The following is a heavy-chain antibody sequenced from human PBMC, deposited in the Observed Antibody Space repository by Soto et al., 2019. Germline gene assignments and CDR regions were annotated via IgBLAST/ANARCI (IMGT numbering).Heavy chain of an antibody. J-gene: IGHJ5*02. V-gene: IGHV1-69*02. CDR2: IIPILDVA. D-gene: IGHD4-17*01. CDR1: GDTFSTYT. Sequence: QVQLVQSGAELKKPGSSVKISCRASGDTFSTYTISWVRQAPGQGLDWMGRIIPILDVANYAPKFQGRVTMTADRSTSTAHMELSSLTSEDTAVYYCAGIRHWDGDYFDNWFDPWGQGTLVTVSS. CDR3: AGIRHWDGDYFDNWFDP.